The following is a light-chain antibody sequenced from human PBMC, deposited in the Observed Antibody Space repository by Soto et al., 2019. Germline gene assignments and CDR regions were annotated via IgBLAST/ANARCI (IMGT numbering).Light chain of an antibody. CDR1: SSNIGSNY. CDR2: KND. CDR3: VTWDDRLSAWV. V-gene: IGLV1-47*01. Sequence: QSVLTQPPSASETPGQRVTISCSGSSSNIGSNYVYWHQRLPGTAPRPLIYKNDQRPSGVPDRFSGSKSGTSASLAISGLRPEDESDYYCVTWDDRLSAWVFGGGTKLTVL. J-gene: IGLJ3*02.